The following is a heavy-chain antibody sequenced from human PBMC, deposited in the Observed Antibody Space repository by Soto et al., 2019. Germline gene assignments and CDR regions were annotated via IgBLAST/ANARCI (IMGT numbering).Heavy chain of an antibody. CDR3: TRVHNCDSSSCYSYFDF. CDR1: GFIFSDYY. Sequence: PVGSLRLSCAASGFIFSDYYMNWIRQAPGKGLEWVSFISSSGATIYYADSVKGRFTISRDNAKNTLYLQLNSLRAEDTAVYYCTRVHNCDSSSCYSYFDFWGQGALVTVSS. V-gene: IGHV3-11*04. J-gene: IGHJ4*02. CDR2: ISSSGATI. D-gene: IGHD2-2*01.